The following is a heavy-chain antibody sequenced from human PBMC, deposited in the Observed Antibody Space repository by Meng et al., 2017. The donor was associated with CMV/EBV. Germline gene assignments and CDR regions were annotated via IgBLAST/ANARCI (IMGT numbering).Heavy chain of an antibody. J-gene: IGHJ4*02. D-gene: IGHD2-2*01. V-gene: IGHV4-31*02. CDR2: IYYSGST. Sequence: GSISSGGYYGSWIRQHPGKGLEWMGYIYYSGSTYYSPSLKSRVTISVDTSKNQFSLKLSSVTAADTAVYYCARDACNSSTSCYYFDYWGQGTLVTVSS. CDR1: GSISSGGYY. CDR3: ARDACNSSTSCYYFDY.